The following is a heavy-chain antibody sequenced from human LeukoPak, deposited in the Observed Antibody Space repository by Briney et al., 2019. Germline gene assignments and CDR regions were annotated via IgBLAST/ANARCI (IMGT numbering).Heavy chain of an antibody. J-gene: IGHJ6*02. D-gene: IGHD3/OR15-3a*01. V-gene: IGHV3-53*04. Sequence: GRSLRLSCAASGFPFTSYSMNWVRQAPGRGLEWVSVLYGAGATYYADSVKGRFIISRHNSNNTLYLQMNSLRAEDTAVYYCARGGTPTFWTGFMDVWGLGTTVTVSS. CDR3: ARGGTPTFWTGFMDV. CDR1: GFPFTSYS. CDR2: LYGAGAT.